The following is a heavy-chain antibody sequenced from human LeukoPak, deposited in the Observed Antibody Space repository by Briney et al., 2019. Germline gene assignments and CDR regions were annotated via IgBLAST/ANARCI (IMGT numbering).Heavy chain of an antibody. CDR1: GGSISSYY. V-gene: IGHV4-59*01. CDR3: ARDMDSLDL. Sequence: SETLSLTCTVSGGSISSYYWSWIRQPPGMGLEWIGYIYYSGSTNYNPSLKSRVTISVDTSKNQFSLKLSSVTAADTAVYYCARDMDSLDLWGQGTLVTVSS. J-gene: IGHJ5*02. D-gene: IGHD2-2*03. CDR2: IYYSGST.